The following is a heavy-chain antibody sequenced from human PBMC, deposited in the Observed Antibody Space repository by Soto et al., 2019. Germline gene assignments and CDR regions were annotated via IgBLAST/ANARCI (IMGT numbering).Heavy chain of an antibody. CDR2: IYYSGRN. Sequence: VQLQASGPGLVKPSETLSLTCTVSGGSISSYYWSWIRQPPGKGLEWIGYIYYSGRNNYNPSLKSRVTMSVDTSKNQFSLKLSSLTAADTAVYYCARGDSNYYHFYYMDVWGKGTTVTVSS. J-gene: IGHJ6*03. CDR3: ARGDSNYYHFYYMDV. CDR1: GGSISSYY. V-gene: IGHV4-59*01.